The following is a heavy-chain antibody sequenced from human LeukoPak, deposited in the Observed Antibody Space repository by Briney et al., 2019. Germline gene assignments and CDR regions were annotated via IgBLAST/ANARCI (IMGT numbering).Heavy chain of an antibody. V-gene: IGHV4-39*01. CDR3: ARHQQQQPFDY. CDR1: GGSFSGYY. Sequence: SETLSLTCAVYGGSFSGYYWGWIRQPPGKGLEWIGSIYYTGSTYYNPSLKSRVTISGDTSKNQFSLKLSSVTAADAAVYYCARHQQQQPFDYWGQGTLVTVSS. D-gene: IGHD6-13*01. CDR2: IYYTGST. J-gene: IGHJ4*02.